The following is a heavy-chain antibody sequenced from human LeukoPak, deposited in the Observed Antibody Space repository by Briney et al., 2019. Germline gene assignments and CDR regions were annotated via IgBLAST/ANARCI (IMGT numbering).Heavy chain of an antibody. CDR1: GGSMSSGDYY. CDR2: IYNSESP. CDR3: ARFQSRYENLHSDI. Sequence: PSETLSLTCTVSGGSMSSGDYYYPWIRQPPGKGLEWIGFIYNSESPNYIPSLKSRGTISIDTSKNQFSLKLRSVTAADTAVYYCARFQSRYENLHSDIWGPGTMVTVSS. D-gene: IGHD3-16*02. J-gene: IGHJ3*02. V-gene: IGHV4-30-4*08.